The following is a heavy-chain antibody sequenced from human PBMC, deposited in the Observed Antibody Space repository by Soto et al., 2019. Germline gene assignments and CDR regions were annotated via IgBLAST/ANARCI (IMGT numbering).Heavy chain of an antibody. J-gene: IGHJ6*03. CDR3: ALWFGELLRASASYYYYMDV. D-gene: IGHD3-10*01. V-gene: IGHV1-69*02. CDR1: GGTFSSYT. CDR2: IIPILGIA. Sequence: ASVKVSCKASGGTFSSYTISWVRQAPGQGLEWMGRIIPILGIANYAQKFQGRVTITADKSTSTAYMELSSLRSEDTAVYYCALWFGELLRASASYYYYMDVWGKGTTVTVSS.